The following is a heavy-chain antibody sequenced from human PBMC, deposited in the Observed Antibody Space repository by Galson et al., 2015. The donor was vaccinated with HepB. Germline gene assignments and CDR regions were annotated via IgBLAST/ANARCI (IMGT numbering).Heavy chain of an antibody. CDR2: IKQDGSEK. Sequence: SLRLSCAASGFTFSDYWMTWVRQAPGKGLGWVANIKQDGSEKHYVDSVKGRFTISRDNAKNSLYLQMNGLRAEDTAVYYCAKDFGHYFWGQGALTTVSP. CDR3: AKDFGHYF. J-gene: IGHJ4*02. V-gene: IGHV3-7*01. D-gene: IGHD2/OR15-2a*01. CDR1: GFTFSDYW.